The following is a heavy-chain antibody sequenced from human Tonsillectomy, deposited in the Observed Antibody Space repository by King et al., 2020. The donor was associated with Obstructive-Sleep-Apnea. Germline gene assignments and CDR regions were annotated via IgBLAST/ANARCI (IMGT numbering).Heavy chain of an antibody. V-gene: IGHV4-31*03. CDR2: IYYSGST. CDR3: AREADYDYVWGTFRLTDYYYHMDV. J-gene: IGHJ6*02. CDR1: GGSINSGGYY. Sequence: QLQESGPGLVKPSQTLSLTCTVSGGSINSGGYYWTWIRQHPGKGLEWIGNIYYSGSTSYNPSLKSRVTISVDTSKNQFSLKLNSVTAAATAGYSCAREADYDYVWGTFRLTDYYYHMDVWGQGTTVTVSS. D-gene: IGHD3-16*02.